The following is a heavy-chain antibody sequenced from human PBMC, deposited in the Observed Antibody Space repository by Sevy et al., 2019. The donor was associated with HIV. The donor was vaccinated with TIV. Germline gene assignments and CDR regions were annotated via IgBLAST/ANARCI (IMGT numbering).Heavy chain of an antibody. CDR3: ARGLSHFPYSSSWFYFDY. CDR1: GGSISSGGYN. V-gene: IGHV4-31*03. Sequence: SETLSLTCSVSGGSISSGGYNWSWIRQHPGKGLEWIGSIFYNGSTSYNPSLKSRLTISVDTSKNQFSLRLSSVTAADTAVYYCARGLSHFPYSSSWFYFDYWGQGTLVTVSS. CDR2: IFYNGST. D-gene: IGHD6-13*01. J-gene: IGHJ4*02.